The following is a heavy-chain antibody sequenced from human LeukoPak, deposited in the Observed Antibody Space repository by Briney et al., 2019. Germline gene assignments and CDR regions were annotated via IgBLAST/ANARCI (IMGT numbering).Heavy chain of an antibody. Sequence: MASETLSLTCTVSGGSISSYYWSWIRQPAGKGLEWIGRIYTSGSTNYNPSLKSRVTISVDKSKNQFSLKLSSVTAADTAVYYCARGRRDGYNARGGAFDIWGQGTMVTVSS. D-gene: IGHD5-24*01. CDR3: ARGRRDGYNARGGAFDI. V-gene: IGHV4-4*07. CDR2: IYTSGST. J-gene: IGHJ3*02. CDR1: GGSISSYY.